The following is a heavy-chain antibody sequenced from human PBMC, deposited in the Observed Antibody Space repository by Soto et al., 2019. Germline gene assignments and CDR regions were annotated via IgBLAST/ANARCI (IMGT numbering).Heavy chain of an antibody. Sequence: QVQLVESGGGVVQPGRSLRLSCAASGFTFSSYAMHWVRQAPGKGLEWVAVISYDGSNKYYADSVKGRFTISRDKSKNTLYLQMNSLRAEDTAVYYCAIDYGDYFLYNWFDPWGQGTLVTVSS. CDR3: AIDYGDYFLYNWFDP. J-gene: IGHJ5*02. V-gene: IGHV3-30-3*01. CDR1: GFTFSSYA. CDR2: ISYDGSNK. D-gene: IGHD4-17*01.